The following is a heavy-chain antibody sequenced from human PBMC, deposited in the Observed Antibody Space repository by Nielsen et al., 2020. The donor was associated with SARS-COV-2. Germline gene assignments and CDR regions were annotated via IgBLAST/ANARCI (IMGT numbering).Heavy chain of an antibody. V-gene: IGHV3-11*06. J-gene: IGHJ3*02. CDR2: ISSSSSYT. D-gene: IGHD5-24*01. CDR1: GFTFSAHY. CDR3: ERDRLHRYNYGGAFDI. Sequence: GESLTLSCPASGFTFSAHYMSWLRQAPVTGPGWVSYISSSSSYTNYADSVKGRFTISRDNAKNSLYLQMNSLRAEDTAVYYCERDRLHRYNYGGAFDIWGQGTMVTVSS.